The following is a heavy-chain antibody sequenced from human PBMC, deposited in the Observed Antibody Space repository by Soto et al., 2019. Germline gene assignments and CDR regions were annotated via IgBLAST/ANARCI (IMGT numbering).Heavy chain of an antibody. Sequence: ASVKVSCKASGYSFTSYYLHWVRQAPGQGLECMGIINPSDGSTIYAQKFQGRVTMTRDTSTSTVYMELSSLRSDDTAVYYCAKLGYCVSTYCYTYGMDVWGQGTRVTVSS. D-gene: IGHD2-2*02. CDR2: INPSDGST. V-gene: IGHV1-46*01. CDR1: GYSFTSYY. CDR3: AKLGYCVSTYCYTYGMDV. J-gene: IGHJ6*01.